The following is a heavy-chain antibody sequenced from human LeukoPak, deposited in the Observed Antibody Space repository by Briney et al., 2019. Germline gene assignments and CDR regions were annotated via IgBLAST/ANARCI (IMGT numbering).Heavy chain of an antibody. CDR1: GFTFSSYS. D-gene: IGHD2-21*01. CDR2: ISSSSSYI. V-gene: IGHV3-21*01. J-gene: IGHJ4*02. Sequence: GGSLRLSCAASGFTFSSYSMNWVRQAPGKGLEWVSSISSSSSYIYYADSVKGRFTISRDNSKNTLYLQMNSLRAEDTAVYYCAKEAPHTAVLIALPEWNYIDSWGRGILVSVSS. CDR3: AKEAPHTAVLIALPEWNYIDS.